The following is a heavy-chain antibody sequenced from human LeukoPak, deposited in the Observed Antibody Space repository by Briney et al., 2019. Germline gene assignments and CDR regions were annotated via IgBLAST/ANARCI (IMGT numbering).Heavy chain of an antibody. CDR3: ASSIAVAGTFPY. D-gene: IGHD6-19*01. J-gene: IGHJ4*02. CDR1: GGSFSSYY. CDR2: IYYSGST. Sequence: SETLSLTCTVSGGSFSSYYWSWIRQPPGKGLEWNGYIYYSGSTNYNPSLKSRVTIPVDTSKDQFSLKLSSVTAADTAVYYCASSIAVAGTFPYWGQGTLVTVSS. V-gene: IGHV4-59*01.